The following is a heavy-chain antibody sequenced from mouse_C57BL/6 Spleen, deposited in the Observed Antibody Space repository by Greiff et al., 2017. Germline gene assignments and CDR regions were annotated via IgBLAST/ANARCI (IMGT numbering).Heavy chain of an antibody. Sequence: EVKLVESGGDLVKPGGSLKLSCAASGFTFSSYGMSWVRQTPDKRLEWVATISSGGSYTYYPDSVKGRFTISRDNSKNTLYLQMSSLNSEDTAMYYCARHGGTTVVARAMDYWGQGTSVTVSS. D-gene: IGHD1-1*01. CDR2: ISSGGSYT. V-gene: IGHV5-6*01. J-gene: IGHJ4*01. CDR3: ARHGGTTVVARAMDY. CDR1: GFTFSSYG.